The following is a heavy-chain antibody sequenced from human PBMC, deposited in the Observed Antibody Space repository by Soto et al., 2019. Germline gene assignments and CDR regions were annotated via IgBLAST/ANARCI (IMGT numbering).Heavy chain of an antibody. CDR3: VGSRSRLVGFDY. Sequence: QVQLQQWGAGLLKPSETLSLTCGVNADSFSNYYWFWIGQPPGQGLEWIGVIAHSGNTNYSPSLKSRVTISVDTSNNQFSLRLTSVTAADTAVYYCVGSRSRLVGFDYWGQGTLFTVSS. CDR2: IAHSGNT. D-gene: IGHD1-26*01. CDR1: ADSFSNYY. J-gene: IGHJ4*02. V-gene: IGHV4-34*01.